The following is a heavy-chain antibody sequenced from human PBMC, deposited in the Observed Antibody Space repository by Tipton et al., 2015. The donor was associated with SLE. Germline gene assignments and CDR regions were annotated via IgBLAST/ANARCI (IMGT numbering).Heavy chain of an antibody. J-gene: IGHJ4*02. CDR3: AKFKYYYGSGSRSSFDY. CDR2: ISSSSSTI. D-gene: IGHD3-10*01. CDR1: GFTFSTYN. V-gene: IGHV3-48*01. Sequence: SLRLSCAASGFTFSTYNMNWVRQAPGKGLEWVSYISSSSSTIYYADSVKGRFTISRDNAKNSLYLQMNSLRAEDTAVYYCAKFKYYYGSGSRSSFDYWGQGTLVTVSS.